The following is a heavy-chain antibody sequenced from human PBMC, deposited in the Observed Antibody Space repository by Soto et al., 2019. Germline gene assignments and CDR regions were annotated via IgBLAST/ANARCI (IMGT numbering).Heavy chain of an antibody. J-gene: IGHJ4*02. V-gene: IGHV1-69*13. D-gene: IGHD3-3*01. CDR2: FIPVYRTL. CDR3: ATGVIWIGYFTVDS. CDR1: GGSFGKSA. Sequence: GASVKVSCKASGGSFGKSAINWVRQTPGQGLEWLGGFIPVYRTLNYAQKFQGRVTITADESTGTAYMTLSSLASDDTAAYYCATGVIWIGYFTVDSWGQGTRVTVSS.